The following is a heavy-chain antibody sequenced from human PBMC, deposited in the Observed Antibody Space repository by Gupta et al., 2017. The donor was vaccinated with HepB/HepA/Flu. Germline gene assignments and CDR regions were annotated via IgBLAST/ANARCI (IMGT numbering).Heavy chain of an antibody. CDR2: ISTDGRTV. CDR3: GRVGEAGY. D-gene: IGHD4-17*01. Sequence: EVQLLESGGGSVQPGGFLRFPCAASGFTFSGYWMHWVRQTPGKGLVWVSDISTDGRTVFYADSVKGRFTISRDNAKNTLYLQMNSLGAADTAVYYCGRVGEAGYWGQGALVTVSS. CDR1: GFTFSGYW. V-gene: IGHV3-74*01. J-gene: IGHJ4*02.